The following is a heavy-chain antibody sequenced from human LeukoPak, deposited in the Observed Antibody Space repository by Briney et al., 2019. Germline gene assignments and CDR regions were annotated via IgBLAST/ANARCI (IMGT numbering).Heavy chain of an antibody. D-gene: IGHD6-19*01. CDR2: INTNNGGK. V-gene: IGHV1-2*02. Sequence: ASVKVSCKASGYTFTQYYIHWVRQAPGQGLEWMGWINTNNGGKDGAQKFQGRVTMTRDTSINTAYMELNTVTSDDTAVYFCARVPSSSDWYAATRWGQGTMVTVSS. J-gene: IGHJ3*01. CDR3: ARVPSSSDWYAATR. CDR1: GYTFTQYY.